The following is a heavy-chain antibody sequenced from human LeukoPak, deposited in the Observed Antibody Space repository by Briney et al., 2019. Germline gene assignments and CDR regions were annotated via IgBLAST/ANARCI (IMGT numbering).Heavy chain of an antibody. V-gene: IGHV4-34*01. D-gene: IGHD6-13*01. Sequence: PSETLSLTCAVYGGSFSGYYWSWLRQPPGKGLEWIGEINHSGSTNYNPSLKSRVTISVDTSKNQFSLKLISVTAADTAVYYCARLGPDSSSWYPRYYYYYYYMDVWGKGTTVTVSS. J-gene: IGHJ6*03. CDR2: INHSGST. CDR1: GGSFSGYY. CDR3: ARLGPDSSSWYPRYYYYYYYMDV.